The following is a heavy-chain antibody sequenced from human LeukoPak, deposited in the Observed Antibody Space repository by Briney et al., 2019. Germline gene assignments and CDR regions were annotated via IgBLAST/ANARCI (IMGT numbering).Heavy chain of an antibody. V-gene: IGHV1-69*13. J-gene: IGHJ3*02. CDR3: ARGESPTGDAFDI. CDR2: IIPIFGTA. Sequence: SVKVSCKASGGTFISYAISWVRQAPGQGLEWMGGIIPIFGTANYAQKFQGRVTITADESTSTAYMELSSLRSEDTAVYYCARGESPTGDAFDIWGQGTMVTVSS. D-gene: IGHD1-1*01. CDR1: GGTFISYA.